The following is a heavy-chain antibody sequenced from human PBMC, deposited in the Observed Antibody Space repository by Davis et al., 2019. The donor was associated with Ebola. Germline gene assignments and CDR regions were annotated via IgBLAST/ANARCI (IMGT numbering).Heavy chain of an antibody. V-gene: IGHV3-7*03. D-gene: IGHD6-6*01. J-gene: IGHJ4*02. CDR1: GFSFSSHW. CDR3: AQGSSPDN. CDR2: INKDGSQK. Sequence: GGSLSLPCAASGFSFSSHWMTWVRQAPGKGLESVAKINKDGSQKYYVDSVKGRFTISRDNAQNSLYLQMNSLRAEDTAHYYCAQGSSPDNWGPGTLVTVSS.